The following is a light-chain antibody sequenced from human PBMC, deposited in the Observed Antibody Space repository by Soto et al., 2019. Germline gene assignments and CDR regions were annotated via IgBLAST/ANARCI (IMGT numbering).Light chain of an antibody. CDR1: QSVSSSY. CDR2: GAS. CDR3: QQYANSPLT. J-gene: IGKJ3*01. V-gene: IGKV3-20*01. Sequence: EIVLTQSPGTLSLSPGEGANLSCRASQSVSSSYLAWYQQKPGQAPRLLIYGASSRATGIPDRFSGSGSGTDFTLTISRLEPEDFAVYYCQQYANSPLTFGPGTKVDIK.